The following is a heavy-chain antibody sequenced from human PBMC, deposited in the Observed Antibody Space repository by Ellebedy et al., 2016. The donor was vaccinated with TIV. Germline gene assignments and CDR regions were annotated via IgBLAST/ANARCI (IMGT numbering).Heavy chain of an antibody. CDR2: TYSRGST. J-gene: IGHJ4*02. Sequence: SETLSLTCSVSGGSISGYYWSWIRQPPGKGLEWIGYTYSRGSTTYSPSLKSRLTISVDTSKNQFYLKLSSVTAADTAVDYCASDGGDYWDYWGQGTLVTVSS. CDR3: ASDGGDYWDY. V-gene: IGHV4-59*08. CDR1: GGSISGYY. D-gene: IGHD2-21*02.